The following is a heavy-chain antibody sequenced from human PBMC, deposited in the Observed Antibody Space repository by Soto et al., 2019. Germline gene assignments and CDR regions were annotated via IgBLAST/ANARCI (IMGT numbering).Heavy chain of an antibody. J-gene: IGHJ4*02. CDR1: GYSFTSYW. D-gene: IGHD4-17*01. V-gene: IGHV5-10-1*01. CDR3: ARAYDYGDSHFDY. CDR2: IDPSDSYT. Sequence: PXESLTISCKGSGYSFTSYWISLVRQMPGKGLEWMGRIDPSDSYTNYSPSFQGHVTISADKSISTAYLQWSSLKASDTAMYYCARAYDYGDSHFDYWGQGTLVTVSS.